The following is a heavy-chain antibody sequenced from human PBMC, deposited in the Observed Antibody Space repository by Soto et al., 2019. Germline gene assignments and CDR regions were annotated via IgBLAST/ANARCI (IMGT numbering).Heavy chain of an antibody. D-gene: IGHD3-3*01. CDR3: ARGGVSTRTFDY. J-gene: IGHJ4*02. Sequence: GESLKISCKGSGYNLAGYGIAWVRQMPGKGLELMGIIYPSDSDTRYRPSFQGQVTISADTSISSAYLQWSSRRASVTAMYYCARGGVSTRTFDYWGQGTPVTVSS. CDR2: IYPSDSDT. V-gene: IGHV5-51*01. CDR1: GYNLAGYG.